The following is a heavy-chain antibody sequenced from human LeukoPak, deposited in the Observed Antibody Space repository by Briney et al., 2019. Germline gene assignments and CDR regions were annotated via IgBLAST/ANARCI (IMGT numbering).Heavy chain of an antibody. V-gene: IGHV4-61*02. Sequence: SQTLSLTCTVSGGSISSGSYYWSWIRQPAGKGLEWIGRIYTSGSANYNPSLKSRVTMSVDRSKNQFSLKLSSVTAADTAVYYCARAVGSSESNWFDPWGQGALVTVSS. CDR3: ARAVGSSESNWFDP. CDR1: GGSISSGSYY. D-gene: IGHD1-26*01. CDR2: IYTSGSA. J-gene: IGHJ5*02.